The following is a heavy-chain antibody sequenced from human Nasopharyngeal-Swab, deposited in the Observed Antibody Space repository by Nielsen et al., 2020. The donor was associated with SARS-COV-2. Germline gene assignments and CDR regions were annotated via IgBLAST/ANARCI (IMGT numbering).Heavy chain of an antibody. D-gene: IGHD3-3*01. Sequence: GESLKISCAASGFTFSTYAMSWVRQAPGEGLEWVSTITGSGGDTYYADSVKGRFTISRDNSKNTLYLQMNSLRADDTAVYYCARHGVAEDYWGQGTLVTVSS. V-gene: IGHV3-23*01. CDR2: ITGSGGDT. CDR3: ARHGVAEDY. J-gene: IGHJ4*02. CDR1: GFTFSTYA.